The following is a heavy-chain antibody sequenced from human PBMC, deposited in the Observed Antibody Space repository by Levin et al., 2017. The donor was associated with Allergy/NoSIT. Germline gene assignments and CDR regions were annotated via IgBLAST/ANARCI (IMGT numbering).Heavy chain of an antibody. Sequence: GGSLRLSCAASGFTFSDYYMSWIRQAPGKGLEWVSYISSSGSTIYYADSVKGRFTISRDNAKNSLYLQMNSLRAEDTAVYYCARDLPYGDYLYWYFDLWGRGTLVTVSS. J-gene: IGHJ2*01. D-gene: IGHD4-17*01. V-gene: IGHV3-11*01. CDR1: GFTFSDYY. CDR2: ISSSGSTI. CDR3: ARDLPYGDYLYWYFDL.